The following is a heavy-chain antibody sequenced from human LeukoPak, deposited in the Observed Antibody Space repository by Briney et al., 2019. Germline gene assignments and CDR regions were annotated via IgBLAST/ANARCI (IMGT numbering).Heavy chain of an antibody. V-gene: IGHV4-39*01. J-gene: IGHJ3*02. CDR1: GGSISSGDFY. CDR3: VVVPGGDAFDI. Sequence: PSETLSLTCTVSGGSISSGDFYWSWIRQPPGKGLEWIGSIYYSGSTYYNPSLKSRVTISVDTSKNQFSLKLSSVTAADTAVYYCVVVPGGDAFDIWGQGTMVTVSS. D-gene: IGHD2-21*01. CDR2: IYYSGST.